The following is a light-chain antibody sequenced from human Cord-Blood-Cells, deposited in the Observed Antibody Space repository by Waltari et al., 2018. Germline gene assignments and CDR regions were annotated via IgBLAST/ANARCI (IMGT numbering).Light chain of an antibody. CDR1: SSDVGGYHY. CDR2: DVS. V-gene: IGLV2-14*03. Sequence: QSALTQPASVSGSPGPSITISCTGTSSDVGGYHYVSWYQQHPGKAPKLMIYDVSNRPSGVSNRFSGSKSGNTASLTISGLQAEDEADYYCSSYTSSSTLYVFGTGTKVTVL. J-gene: IGLJ1*01. CDR3: SSYTSSSTLYV.